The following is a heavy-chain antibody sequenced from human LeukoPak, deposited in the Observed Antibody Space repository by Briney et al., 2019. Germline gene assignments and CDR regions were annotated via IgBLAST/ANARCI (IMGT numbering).Heavy chain of an antibody. CDR2: ISSSSSYI. V-gene: IGHV3-21*01. CDR1: GFTFSSYS. CDR3: ARDRGGYFDY. J-gene: IGHJ4*02. D-gene: IGHD4-23*01. Sequence: GGSLRLSCAASGFTFSSYSMNWVRQAPGKGLEWVSSISSSSSYIYYADSVKGRFTISRDNAKNSLYLQMNSLGAEDTAVYYCARDRGGYFDYWGQGTLVTVSS.